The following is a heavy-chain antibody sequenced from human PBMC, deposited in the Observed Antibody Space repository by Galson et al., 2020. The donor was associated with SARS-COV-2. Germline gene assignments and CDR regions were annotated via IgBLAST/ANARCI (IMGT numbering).Heavy chain of an antibody. CDR3: ARAPYSSGWYSGDWFDP. J-gene: IGHJ5*02. V-gene: IGHV3-21*01. CDR2: ISSSSSYI. CDR1: GFTFSSYS. D-gene: IGHD6-19*01. Sequence: GESLKISCAASGFTFSSYSMNWVRQAPGKGLEWVSSISSSSSYIYYADSVKGRFTISRDNAKNSLYLQMNSLRAEDTAVYYCARAPYSSGWYSGDWFDPWGQGTLVTVSS.